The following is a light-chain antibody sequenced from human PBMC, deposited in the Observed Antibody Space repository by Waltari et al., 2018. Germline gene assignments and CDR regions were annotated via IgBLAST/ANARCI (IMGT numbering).Light chain of an antibody. CDR1: QSVGSN. J-gene: IGKJ1*01. CDR3: QQYNNWPWT. Sequence: EIVMTQSPATLSLSPGERATLSCRASQSVGSNYLAWYQQTPGQAPRLLISSASTRATGVPARFSGSGSGTEFTLTISSLQSEDFAIYYCQQYNNWPWTFGQGTKVEI. CDR2: SAS. V-gene: IGKV3-15*01.